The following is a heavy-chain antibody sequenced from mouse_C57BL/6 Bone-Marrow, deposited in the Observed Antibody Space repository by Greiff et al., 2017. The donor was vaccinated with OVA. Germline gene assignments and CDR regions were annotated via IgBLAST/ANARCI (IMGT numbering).Heavy chain of an antibody. Sequence: EVKVEESGGGLVQPGGSMKLSCVASGFTFSNYWMNWVRQSPEKGLEWVAQIRLKSDNYATHYAESVKGRFTISRDDSKSSVYLQMNNLRAEDTGIYYCTEGQFYYAMDYWGQGTSVTVSS. CDR1: GFTFSNYW. V-gene: IGHV6-3*01. J-gene: IGHJ4*01. CDR2: IRLKSDNYAT. CDR3: TEGQFYYAMDY.